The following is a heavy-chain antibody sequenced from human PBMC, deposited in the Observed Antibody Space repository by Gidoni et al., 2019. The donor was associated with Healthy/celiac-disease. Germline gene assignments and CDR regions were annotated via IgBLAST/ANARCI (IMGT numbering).Heavy chain of an antibody. J-gene: IGHJ6*03. CDR1: GYTFTGYY. V-gene: IGHV1-2*02. CDR2: INPNSGGT. D-gene: IGHD3-3*02. CDR3: ARAQAPFLEWLFYYYYMDV. Sequence: QVQLVQSGAEVKKPGASVKVSCTASGYTFTGYYMHWVRQAPGQGLEWMGWINPNSGGTNYAQKFQGRVTMTRDTSISTAYMELSRLRSDDTAVYYCARAQAPFLEWLFYYYYMDVWGKGTTVTVSS.